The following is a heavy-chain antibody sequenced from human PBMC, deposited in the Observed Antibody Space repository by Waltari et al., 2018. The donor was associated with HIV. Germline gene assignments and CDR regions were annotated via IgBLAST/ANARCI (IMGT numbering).Heavy chain of an antibody. CDR3: ARWWLRDYFDY. CDR1: GESVTRNRGT. D-gene: IGHD5-12*01. V-gene: IGHV6-1*01. CDR2: TYDTSKWFY. Sequence: VQLQQSGPGLVKASQTRSLACAISGESVTRNRGTWNWIRQAPSRGLEWRGRTYDTSKWFYDYAVSVKSRITINPDTSKNHFSLQLNSVTLEDTAVYFCARWWLRDYFDYWGQGTLVTVSS. J-gene: IGHJ4*02.